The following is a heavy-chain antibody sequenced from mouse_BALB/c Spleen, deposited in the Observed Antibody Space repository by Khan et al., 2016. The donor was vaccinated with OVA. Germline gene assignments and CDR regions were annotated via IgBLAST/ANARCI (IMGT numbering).Heavy chain of an antibody. V-gene: IGHV3-2*02. D-gene: IGHD2-1*01. CDR3: GRAYGNYFVD. CDR1: GYSITSDYA. CDR2: ISYSGST. Sequence: EVQLQESGPGLVKPSQSLSLSCTVTGYSITSDYAWNWIRQFPGNKLEWMGYISYSGSTSYNPSFKSRISITRDTSKNPFFLQLNCVTTEDTANYYCGRAYGNYFVDWGRGGTLTVAS. J-gene: IGHJ2*01.